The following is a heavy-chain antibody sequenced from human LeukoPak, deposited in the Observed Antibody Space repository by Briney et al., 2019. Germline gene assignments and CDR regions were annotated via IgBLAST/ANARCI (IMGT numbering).Heavy chain of an antibody. Sequence: SETLSLTCTVSGGSISSYYWSWIRQPPGKGLEWIGYIYYSGSTNYNPSLNGRVSISRDTSNNFFSLSLQSVTAADTAVYFCARGRVSSSTWYSTYYYFFYMDFWGKGTTVTVSS. J-gene: IGHJ6*03. V-gene: IGHV4-59*01. CDR2: IYYSGST. CDR3: ARGRVSSSTWYSTYYYFFYMDF. D-gene: IGHD4-11*01. CDR1: GGSISSYY.